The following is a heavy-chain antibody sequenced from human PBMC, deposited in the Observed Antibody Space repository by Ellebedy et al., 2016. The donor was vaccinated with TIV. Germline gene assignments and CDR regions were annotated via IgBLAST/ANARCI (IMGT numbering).Heavy chain of an antibody. D-gene: IGHD3-10*01. CDR3: ARHKSSAGSGKNWFDP. CDR2: IHHSGSS. J-gene: IGHJ5*02. Sequence: MPSETLSLTCTVSGDSITNSYWSWIRQSPGKGLEWIGYIHHSGSSAYNPSLKNRVTISVDTSKDQFSLKVTSVTAADTAVYYCARHKSSAGSGKNWFDPWGRGTLVTVSS. CDR1: GDSITNSY. V-gene: IGHV4-59*08.